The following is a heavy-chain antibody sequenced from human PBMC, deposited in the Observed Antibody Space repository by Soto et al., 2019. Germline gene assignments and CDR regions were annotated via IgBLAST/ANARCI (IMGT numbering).Heavy chain of an antibody. Sequence: ASVKVPCKASGYTFTGYYMHWVRQAPGQGLEWMGWINPNSGGTNYAQKFQGRVTMTRDTSISTAYMELSRLRSDDTAVYYYASRGIAAAGREIDYWGQGTLVTVSS. J-gene: IGHJ4*02. CDR3: ASRGIAAAGREIDY. D-gene: IGHD6-13*01. CDR2: INPNSGGT. CDR1: GYTFTGYY. V-gene: IGHV1-2*02.